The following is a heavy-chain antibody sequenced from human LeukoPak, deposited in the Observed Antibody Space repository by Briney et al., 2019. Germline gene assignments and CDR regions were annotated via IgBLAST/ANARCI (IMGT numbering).Heavy chain of an antibody. J-gene: IGHJ4*02. V-gene: IGHV3-30-3*01. D-gene: IGHD5-18*01. CDR1: GFTFSSYA. CDR2: ISYDGSNK. CDR3: ARARYSYGYYYFDY. Sequence: GGSLRLSCAASGFTFSSYAMHWVRQAPGKGLEWVAVISYDGSNKYHADSVKGRFTISRDNSKNTLYLQMNSLRAEDTAVYYCARARYSYGYYYFDYWGQGTLVTVSS.